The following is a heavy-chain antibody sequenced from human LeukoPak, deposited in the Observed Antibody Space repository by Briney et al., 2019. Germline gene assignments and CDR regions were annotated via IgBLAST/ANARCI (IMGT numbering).Heavy chain of an antibody. CDR2: IIPILGIA. CDR3: ARLQLTSGMDV. J-gene: IGHJ6*02. Sequence: SVKVSCKASGGTFSSYAISWVRQAPGQGLEWMGRIIPILGIANYAQKFQGRVTITADKSTSTAYMELSSLRSEDAAVYYCARLQLTSGMDVWGQGTTVTVSS. V-gene: IGHV1-69*04. D-gene: IGHD6-13*01. CDR1: GGTFSSYA.